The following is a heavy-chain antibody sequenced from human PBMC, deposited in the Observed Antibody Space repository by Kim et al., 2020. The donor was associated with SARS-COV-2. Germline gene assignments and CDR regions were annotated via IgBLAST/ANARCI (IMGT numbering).Heavy chain of an antibody. D-gene: IGHD3-10*01. CDR3: ARAGLWFGELYPGDFDY. J-gene: IGHJ4*02. Sequence: FQGQVTISADKSISTAYLQWSSLKASDTAMYYCARAGLWFGELYPGDFDYWGQGTLVTVSS. V-gene: IGHV5-51*01.